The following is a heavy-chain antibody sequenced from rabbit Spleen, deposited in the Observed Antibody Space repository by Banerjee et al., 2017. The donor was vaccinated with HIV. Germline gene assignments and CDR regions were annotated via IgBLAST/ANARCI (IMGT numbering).Heavy chain of an antibody. CDR1: GFSFSSRYY. J-gene: IGHJ6*01. CDR2: IDSGSSGDT. V-gene: IGHV1S40*01. Sequence: QSLEESGGDLVKPGASLTLTCTASGFSFSSRYYICWVRQAPGKGLEWIACIDSGSSGDTYYASWAKGRFTISKTPSTTVTLQMTSLTAADTATYFCARDTSSSFSSYGMDLWGPGTLVTVS. D-gene: IGHD1-1*01. CDR3: ARDTSSSFSSYGMDL.